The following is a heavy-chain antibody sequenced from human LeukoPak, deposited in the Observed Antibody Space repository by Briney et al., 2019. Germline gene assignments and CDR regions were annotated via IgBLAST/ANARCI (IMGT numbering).Heavy chain of an antibody. CDR2: IYHSGST. CDR3: ARHPLRGVGASSHGFDI. V-gene: IGHV4-39*01. Sequence: SETLSLTCTVSGGSISSSGYYWGWIRQPPGKGLEWIGSIYHSGSTYYNPSLKSRVTISVDTSKNQVSLKLSSVTAADTAVYYCARHPLRGVGASSHGFDIWGQGTMVTVSS. CDR1: GGSISSSGYY. D-gene: IGHD1-26*01. J-gene: IGHJ3*02.